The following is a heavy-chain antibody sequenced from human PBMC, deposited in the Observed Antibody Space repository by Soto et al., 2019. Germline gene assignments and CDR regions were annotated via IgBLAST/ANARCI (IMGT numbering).Heavy chain of an antibody. CDR2: IFNSGST. CDR1: GDSITSYH. Sequence: QVQLQESGPGLVKPSETLSLTCTVSGDSITSYHWSWIRQSPEKGLEWIGYIFNSGSTAYNTYLKSRVTIQADRSKTQFSLKLSSVTAADTAVYYCAGDIRSGSYRFDYWGQGTLVTVSS. V-gene: IGHV4-59*08. J-gene: IGHJ4*02. D-gene: IGHD1-26*01. CDR3: AGDIRSGSYRFDY.